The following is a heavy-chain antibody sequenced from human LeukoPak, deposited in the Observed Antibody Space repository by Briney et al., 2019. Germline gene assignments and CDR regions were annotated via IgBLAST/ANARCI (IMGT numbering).Heavy chain of an antibody. CDR3: ARGAERYCSSTSCFLFDY. CDR1: GFTVSSNY. CDR2: IYYSGST. Sequence: GSLRLSCAASGFTVSSNYMSWIRQPPGKGLEWIGYIYYSGSTNYNPSLKSRVTISVDTSKNQFSLKLSSVTAADTAVYYCARGAERYCSSTSCFLFDYWGQGTLVTVSS. D-gene: IGHD2-2*01. V-gene: IGHV4-59*02. J-gene: IGHJ4*02.